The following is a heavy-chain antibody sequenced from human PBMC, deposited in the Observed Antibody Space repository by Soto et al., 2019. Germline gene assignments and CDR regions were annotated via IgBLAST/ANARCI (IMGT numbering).Heavy chain of an antibody. CDR3: GGDESAGPCDI. J-gene: IGHJ3*02. CDR2: ISSSGGTI. Sequence: QVQLVESGGGFVRPGGSLRLSCAASGFTFSDYYMSWIRQAPGKGLESISYISSSGGTIHYADSVKGRFTISRDNAKNLLFLQMNSLRADDTAVYYCGGDESAGPCDIWGQATMVTVSS. D-gene: IGHD2-21*02. CDR1: GFTFSDYY. V-gene: IGHV3-11*01.